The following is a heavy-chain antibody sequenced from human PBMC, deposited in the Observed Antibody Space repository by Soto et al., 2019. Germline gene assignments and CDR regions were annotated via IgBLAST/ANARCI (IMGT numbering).Heavy chain of an antibody. V-gene: IGHV1-8*01. Sequence: EASVKVSCEASGYTFTSYDINWVRQATGQGLEWMGWMNPSGGNTSYAQKFQGRVTMTRDTSTSTVYMELSSLRSEDTAVYYCAREQNHYYDSSGQPRLYYYYGMDVWGQGTTVTVSS. CDR1: GYTFTSYD. J-gene: IGHJ6*02. CDR2: MNPSGGNT. CDR3: AREQNHYYDSSGQPRLYYYYGMDV. D-gene: IGHD3-22*01.